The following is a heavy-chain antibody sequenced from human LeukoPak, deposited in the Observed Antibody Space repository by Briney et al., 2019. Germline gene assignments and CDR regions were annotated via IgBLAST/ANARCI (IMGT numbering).Heavy chain of an antibody. V-gene: IGHV1-18*01. D-gene: IGHD3-3*01. CDR2: ISANNGEV. CDR1: GYTFTSYG. Sequence: ASVKVSCKASGYTFTSYGISWVRQAPGQGLEWMSWISANNGEVRYAQKFQGRVIMTTDTATTTAYMELTNLKSDDTAVYYCARVPPSGHQVFGSDYWGQGTQVTVSS. J-gene: IGHJ4*02. CDR3: ARVPPSGHQVFGSDY.